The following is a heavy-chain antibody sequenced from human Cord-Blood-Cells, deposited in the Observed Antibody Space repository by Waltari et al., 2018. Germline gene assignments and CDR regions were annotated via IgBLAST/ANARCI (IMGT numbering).Heavy chain of an antibody. CDR3: AGLLMVYAMDYYYYYYMDV. Sequence: QVQLVQSGAEVKKPGSSVQVSCKASGGTFSSYAISWVRQASGHGLEWMGRIIPILGIANYAQKFQGRVTITADKSTSTADMELSSLRSEDTAVYYCAGLLMVYAMDYYYYYYMDVWGKGTTVTVSS. CDR2: IIPILGIA. D-gene: IGHD2-8*01. J-gene: IGHJ6*03. V-gene: IGHV1-69*09. CDR1: GGTFSSYA.